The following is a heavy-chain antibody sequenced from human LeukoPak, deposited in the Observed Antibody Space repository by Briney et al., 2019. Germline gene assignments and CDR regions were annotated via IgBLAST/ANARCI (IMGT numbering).Heavy chain of an antibody. D-gene: IGHD3-9*01. Sequence: ASVKVSCKASGYTFGTHWMHWVRQAPGQGLEWMGIINPSGDVRSYAQKFKGRVTVTRDMSTRTVYMELSDLRPEDTAVYYCARDYSGEWEQLTGWWFDPWGQGTLVIVSS. CDR1: GYTFGTHW. CDR2: INPSGDVR. J-gene: IGHJ5*02. V-gene: IGHV1-46*01. CDR3: ARDYSGEWEQLTGWWFDP.